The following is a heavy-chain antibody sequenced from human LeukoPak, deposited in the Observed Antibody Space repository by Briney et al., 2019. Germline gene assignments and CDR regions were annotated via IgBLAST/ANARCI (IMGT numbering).Heavy chain of an antibody. D-gene: IGHD1-26*01. CDR1: GFTFSSYG. J-gene: IGHJ4*02. Sequence: GGSLRLSCAASGFTFSSYGMHWVRQAPGKGLEWVAVISYDGSNKYYADSVKGRFTISRDNSKNTLYLQMNSLRAEDTAVYYWAKALRGAREVVDYWGQGTLVTVSS. CDR3: AKALRGAREVVDY. CDR2: ISYDGSNK. V-gene: IGHV3-30*18.